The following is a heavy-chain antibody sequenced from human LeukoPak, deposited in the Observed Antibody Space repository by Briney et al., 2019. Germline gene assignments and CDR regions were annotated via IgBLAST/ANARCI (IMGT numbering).Heavy chain of an antibody. CDR3: ARAGITIFGVVTPATSYGMDV. J-gene: IGHJ6*02. CDR2: IWYDGSNK. CDR1: GFTFSSYG. V-gene: IGHV3-33*01. D-gene: IGHD3-3*01. Sequence: PGGSLRLSCAASGFTFSSYGMHWVRQAPGKGLEWVAVIWYDGSNKYYADSVKGRFTISRDNSKNTLYLQMNSLRAEDTAVYYCARAGITIFGVVTPATSYGMDVWGQGTTVTVSS.